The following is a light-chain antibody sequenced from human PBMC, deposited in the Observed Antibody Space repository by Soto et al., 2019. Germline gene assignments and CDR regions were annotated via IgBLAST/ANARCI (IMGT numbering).Light chain of an antibody. V-gene: IGKV1-5*01. J-gene: IGKJ1*01. CDR3: QQYNKYSWT. CDR2: DAS. Sequence: DIQMTQSPSTLSASVGDRVTITCRASQSVSSWLAWYQQKPGKAPKLLIYDASNLESGVPSGFSGSGSGTEFTLTISSLQPDDFATYYCQQYNKYSWTFGQGTKVDIK. CDR1: QSVSSW.